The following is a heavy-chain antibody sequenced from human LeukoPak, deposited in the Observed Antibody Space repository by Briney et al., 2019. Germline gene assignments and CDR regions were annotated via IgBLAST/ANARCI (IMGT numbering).Heavy chain of an antibody. J-gene: IGHJ4*02. V-gene: IGHV3-15*01. CDR3: TTALYYDSSGFPYYFDY. CDR1: GFTFSNAW. D-gene: IGHD3-22*01. Sequence: GGSLRLSCAASGFTFSNAWMSWVRQAPGRGREWVGRIKSKTDGGTTDYAAPVKGRFTISRDDSKNTLYLQMSSLKTEDTAVYYCTTALYYDSSGFPYYFDYWGQGTMVTVSS. CDR2: IKSKTDGGTT.